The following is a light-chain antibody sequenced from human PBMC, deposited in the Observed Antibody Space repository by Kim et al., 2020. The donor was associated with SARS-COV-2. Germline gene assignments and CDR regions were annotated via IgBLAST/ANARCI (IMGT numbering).Light chain of an antibody. Sequence: GESASISCKSSQSLLHPNGYNYIDWYVQKAGQSPQLLIYLASHRACGVPDRCSGSGSGTDFTLHISRVEAEDVGLYYCMQGLQPHRFGGGTKLEIK. CDR2: LAS. V-gene: IGKV2-28*01. CDR1: QSLLHPNGYNY. J-gene: IGKJ4*01. CDR3: MQGLQPHR.